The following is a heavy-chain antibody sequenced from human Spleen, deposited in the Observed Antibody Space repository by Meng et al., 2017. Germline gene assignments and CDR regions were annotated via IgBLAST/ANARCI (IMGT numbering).Heavy chain of an antibody. CDR3: ARDLSNEGSYYYYGMDV. Sequence: GESLKISCAASGFTFSSYSMNWVRQAPGKGLEWVSSISSSSSYIYYADSVKGRFTISRDNAKNSLYLQMNSLRAEDTAVYYCARDLSNEGSYYYYGMDVWGQGTTVTVSS. CDR2: ISSSSSYI. J-gene: IGHJ6*02. V-gene: IGHV3-21*01. D-gene: IGHD5/OR15-5a*01. CDR1: GFTFSSYS.